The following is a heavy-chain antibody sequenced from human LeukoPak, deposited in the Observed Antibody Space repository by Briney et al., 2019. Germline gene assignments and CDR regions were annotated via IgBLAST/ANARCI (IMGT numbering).Heavy chain of an antibody. CDR2: IYYSGST. J-gene: IGHJ3*02. D-gene: IGHD3-10*01. V-gene: IGHV4-59*01. CDR3: AKFTMVRGVTRVNAFDI. Sequence: PSETLSLTCTVSGGSISSYYWSWIRQPPGKGLEWIGYIYYSGSTNYKPSLKSRVTISVDTSKNQFSLKLSSVTAADTAVYYCAKFTMVRGVTRVNAFDIWGQGTMVTVSS. CDR1: GGSISSYY.